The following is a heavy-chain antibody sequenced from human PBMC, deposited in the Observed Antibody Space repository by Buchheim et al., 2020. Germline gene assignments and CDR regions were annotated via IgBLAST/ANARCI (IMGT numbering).Heavy chain of an antibody. V-gene: IGHV3-48*03. CDR3: ARGDSSGYPTDY. Sequence: EVQLVESGGGLVQPGGSLRFSCAASGFTFSSYEMNWVRQAPGKGLEWVSYISSSGRTIYYAYSVKGRFTISRDNAKKSLYLQMNSLRAEDTAVYYCARGDSSGYPTDYWGQGTL. D-gene: IGHD3-22*01. CDR2: ISSSGRTI. J-gene: IGHJ4*02. CDR1: GFTFSSYE.